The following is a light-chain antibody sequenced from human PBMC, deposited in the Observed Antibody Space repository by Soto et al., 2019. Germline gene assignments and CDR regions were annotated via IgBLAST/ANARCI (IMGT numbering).Light chain of an antibody. CDR1: QSISNH. CDR3: QQTYTIPLT. V-gene: IGKV1-39*01. Sequence: DIPMTQSPSSLSASVGDRVTITCRASQSISNHLNWYQQKPGKAPKLLIYAASSLQSGVPSGFSGSGSGTDFTLTISSLQPEDFATYYCQQTYTIPLTFGGGTKVEIK. CDR2: AAS. J-gene: IGKJ4*01.